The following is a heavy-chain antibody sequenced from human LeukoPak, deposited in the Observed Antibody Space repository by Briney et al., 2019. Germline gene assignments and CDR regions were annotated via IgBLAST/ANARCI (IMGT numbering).Heavy chain of an antibody. D-gene: IGHD6-19*01. J-gene: IGHJ3*02. V-gene: IGHV5-51*01. CDR3: ARVKQWLVRNDAFDI. CDR2: IYPGDSDT. Sequence: GESLKISCKGFGYSFTNYWIGWVRQMPGKGMEWMGIIYPGDSDTRYSPSFQGQVTISADKSISTAYLQWSSLKASDTAMYYCARVKQWLVRNDAFDIWGQGTMVTVSS. CDR1: GYSFTNYW.